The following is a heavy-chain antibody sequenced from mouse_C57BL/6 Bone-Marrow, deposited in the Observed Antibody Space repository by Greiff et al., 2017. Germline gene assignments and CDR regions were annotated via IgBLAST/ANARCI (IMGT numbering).Heavy chain of an antibody. CDR1: GYTFTSYW. J-gene: IGHJ4*01. V-gene: IGHV1-64*01. Sequence: QVQLQQPGAELVKPGASVKLSCKASGYTFTSYWMHWVKQRPGQGLEWIGMIHPNSGSTNYNEKFKSKATLTVDKSSSTAYMQLSSLTSEDSAVYYCAGITTVSRRGYAMGYWGQRTSVTVAS. CDR2: IHPNSGST. CDR3: AGITTVSRRGYAMGY. D-gene: IGHD1-1*01.